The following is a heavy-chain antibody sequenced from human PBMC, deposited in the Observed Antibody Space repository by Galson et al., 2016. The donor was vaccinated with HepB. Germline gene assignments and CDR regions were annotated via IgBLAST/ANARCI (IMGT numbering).Heavy chain of an antibody. Sequence: VKVSCKASGYTFTGYYMHWVRQAPGQGLEWMGWINPDSGVTSYAQKFQGRVTMTRDTSISTVYMELSRLKSDDTAIYYCARDRYSGSYYVGAFDIWGPGTMVTVS. CDR3: ARDRYSGSYYVGAFDI. J-gene: IGHJ3*02. CDR2: INPDSGVT. D-gene: IGHD1-26*01. CDR1: GYTFTGYY. V-gene: IGHV1-2*02.